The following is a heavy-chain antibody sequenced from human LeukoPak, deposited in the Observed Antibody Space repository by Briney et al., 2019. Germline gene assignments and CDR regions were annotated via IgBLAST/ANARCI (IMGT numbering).Heavy chain of an antibody. CDR1: GCTFSSNT. J-gene: IGHJ4*02. D-gene: IGHD6-13*01. V-gene: IGHV3-23*01. CDR2: ISGSGGST. CDR3: AKHPYSSSTHADY. Sequence: GGSLRLTCAASGCTFSSNTMSWGRHGPRKRQEWVSAISGSGGSTYYADSVKGRFTISRDNSKNTLYLQMNSLRAEDTAVYYCAKHPYSSSTHADYWGQGTLVTVSS.